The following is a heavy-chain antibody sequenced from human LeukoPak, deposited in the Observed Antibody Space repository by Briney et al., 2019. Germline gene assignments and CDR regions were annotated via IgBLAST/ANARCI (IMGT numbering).Heavy chain of an antibody. J-gene: IGHJ1*01. V-gene: IGHV4-34*01. Sequence: PSETLSLTCAVYGGSFSGYYWSWIRQPPGKGLEWIGEINHSGSTNSNPSLKSRVTISVDTSKNQFSLKLSSVTAADTAVYYCVRRLLGYCSGGSCYSGYFQHWGQGTLVTVSS. D-gene: IGHD2-15*01. CDR3: VRRLLGYCSGGSCYSGYFQH. CDR2: INHSGST. CDR1: GGSFSGYY.